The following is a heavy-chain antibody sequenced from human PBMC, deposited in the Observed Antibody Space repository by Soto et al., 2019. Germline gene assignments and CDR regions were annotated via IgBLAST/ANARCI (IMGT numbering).Heavy chain of an antibody. CDR3: ARGRRYCSGTSCYSFLGPDY. CDR1: GYSFTNYF. V-gene: IGHV1-46*01. J-gene: IGHJ4*02. D-gene: IGHD2-2*02. CDR2: FNPSDGST. Sequence: ASVKVSCKASGYSFTNYFIHWVRQAPGQGLEWMAIFNPSDGSTSSAQRFQGRVTLTSDTPTTTVYMDLSSLTADDTAVYYCARGRRYCSGTSCYSFLGPDYWGQGTLVTVSS.